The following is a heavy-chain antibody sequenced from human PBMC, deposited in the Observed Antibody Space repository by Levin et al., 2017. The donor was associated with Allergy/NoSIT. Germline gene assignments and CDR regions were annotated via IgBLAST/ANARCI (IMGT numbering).Heavy chain of an antibody. D-gene: IGHD3-3*01. CDR2: ISGSGGST. CDR3: AKRERYYDFWSGYSQSWFDP. V-gene: IGHV3-23*01. Sequence: GESLKISCAASGFTFSSYAMSWVRQAPGKGLEWVSAISGSGGSTYYADSVKGRFTISRDNSKNTLYLQMNSLRAEDTAVYYCAKRERYYDFWSGYSQSWFDPWGQGTLVTVSS. J-gene: IGHJ5*02. CDR1: GFTFSSYA.